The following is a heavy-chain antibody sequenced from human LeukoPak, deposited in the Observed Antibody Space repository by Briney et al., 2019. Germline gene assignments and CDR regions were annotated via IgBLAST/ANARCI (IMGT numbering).Heavy chain of an antibody. D-gene: IGHD6-13*01. CDR1: GASIISYY. J-gene: IGHJ5*02. CDR2: IHHTGNT. Sequence: SETLSLTCSVSGASIISYYWAWFRQPPGKELEWIGYIHHTGNTNSSPSLKSRVFMSVDTSKNQFPLRLSDMSAADTAVYYCARGLRQELFTGWFDPWGQGTLVTVSS. V-gene: IGHV4-59*01. CDR3: ARGLRQELFTGWFDP.